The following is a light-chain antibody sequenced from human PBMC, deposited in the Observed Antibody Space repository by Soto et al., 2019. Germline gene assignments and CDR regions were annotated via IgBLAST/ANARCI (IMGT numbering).Light chain of an antibody. CDR3: QQFGTSASTYT. J-gene: IGKJ2*01. V-gene: IGKV3-20*01. CDR1: QSVSSSY. Sequence: IWLTQSPGTLSLSPGERATRSCRATQSVSSSYLAWYQQKPGQAPRLLIYGTSTRATAIPDRFSGSGSGTDFSLVISGLEPEDFAVYYCQQFGTSASTYTFGPGTKLEI. CDR2: GTS.